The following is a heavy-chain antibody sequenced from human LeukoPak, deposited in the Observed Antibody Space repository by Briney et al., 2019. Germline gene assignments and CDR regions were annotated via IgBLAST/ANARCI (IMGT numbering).Heavy chain of an antibody. V-gene: IGHV3-43*02. D-gene: IGHD3-22*01. Sequence: GGSLRLACAASGFTFDDYAMHWVRQAPGKGLLWVSLISGDGGWTYYADSLKGRFTISRDNSKNSLYLQMNSLTTEDTALYYCAKDGGGGYSSAYFFDNWGQGTLVTVSS. CDR1: GFTFDDYA. CDR3: AKDGGGGYSSAYFFDN. J-gene: IGHJ4*02. CDR2: ISGDGGWT.